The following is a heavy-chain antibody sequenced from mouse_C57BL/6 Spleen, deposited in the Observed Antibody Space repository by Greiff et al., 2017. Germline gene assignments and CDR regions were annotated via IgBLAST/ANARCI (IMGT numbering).Heavy chain of an antibody. Sequence: QVHVKQPGAELVRPGSSVKLSCKASGYTFTSYWMDWVKQRPGQGLEWIGNIYPSDSETHYNQKFKDKATLTVDKSSSTAYMQLSSLTSEDSAVYYCARDDYYFDYWGQGTTLTVSS. V-gene: IGHV1-61*01. D-gene: IGHD2-4*01. CDR2: IYPSDSET. CDR3: ARDDYYFDY. CDR1: GYTFTSYW. J-gene: IGHJ2*01.